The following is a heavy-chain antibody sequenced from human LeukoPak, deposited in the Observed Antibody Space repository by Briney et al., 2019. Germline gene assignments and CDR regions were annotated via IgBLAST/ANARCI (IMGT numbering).Heavy chain of an antibody. V-gene: IGHV3-30*18. CDR1: GFTFSSYG. Sequence: PGGSLRLSCAASGFTFSSYGMHWVRQAPGKGLEWVAVISYDGSNKYYADSVKGRFTISRDNSKNTLYLQMNSLRAEDTAVYYCAKVTGIAVAGFFDYWGQGTLVTVSS. J-gene: IGHJ4*02. D-gene: IGHD6-19*01. CDR2: ISYDGSNK. CDR3: AKVTGIAVAGFFDY.